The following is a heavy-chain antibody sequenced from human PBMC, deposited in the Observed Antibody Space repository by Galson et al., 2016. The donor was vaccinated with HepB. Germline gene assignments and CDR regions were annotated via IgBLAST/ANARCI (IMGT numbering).Heavy chain of an antibody. CDR2: IAYDGGTT. CDR3: ARSNYDGSGYYRFDP. V-gene: IGHV3-74*03. D-gene: IGHD3-22*01. J-gene: IGHJ5*02. Sequence: SLRLSCAASGFSVSGYWMHWVRQTPGKGLLWVPRIAYDGGTTTYADSVKGRFTISRDSAKNTLYLEMNSLRVEDTAVYYCARSNYDGSGYYRFDPWGQGTLVTVSS. CDR1: GFSVSGYW.